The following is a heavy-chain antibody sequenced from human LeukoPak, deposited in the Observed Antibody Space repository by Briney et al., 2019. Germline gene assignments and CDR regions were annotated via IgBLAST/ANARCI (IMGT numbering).Heavy chain of an antibody. D-gene: IGHD6-19*01. CDR3: ARDRGTYSSGWYFDY. CDR2: IYYSGST. J-gene: IGHJ4*02. V-gene: IGHV4-39*07. Sequence: PSETLSLTCTVSGDSISSTNYYWGWIRQPPGKGLEWIGSIYYSGSTFNNPSLKSRVTISVDTSKNQFSLNLSSVTAADTAVYYCARDRGTYSSGWYFDYWGQGTLVTVSS. CDR1: GDSISSTNYY.